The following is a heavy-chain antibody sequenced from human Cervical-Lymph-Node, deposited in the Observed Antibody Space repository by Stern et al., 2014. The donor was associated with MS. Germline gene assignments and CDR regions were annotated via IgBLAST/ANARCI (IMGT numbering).Heavy chain of an antibody. Sequence: VQLVESGGGVVQPGRSLRLSCEASGFTFSNNAMHWVRQAPGQGLEWVAVIANDGRNTHYADSVKGRFTISRDNPKNTLYLQMNSLIVEGTAVYYCARVGSGWYGMDVWGQGTTVIVSS. CDR1: GFTFSNNA. D-gene: IGHD6-19*01. J-gene: IGHJ6*02. V-gene: IGHV3-30*04. CDR2: IANDGRNT. CDR3: ARVGSGWYGMDV.